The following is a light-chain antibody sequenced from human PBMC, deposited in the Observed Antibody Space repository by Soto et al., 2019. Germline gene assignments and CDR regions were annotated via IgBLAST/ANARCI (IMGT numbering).Light chain of an antibody. CDR3: TSYTSTSPLVF. CDR1: SSDVGGYNY. J-gene: IGLJ2*01. V-gene: IGLV2-14*01. Sequence: QSALTQPASVSGSPGQSITISCTGTSSDVGGYNYVSWYQQHPGKAPKLMIYEVSNRPSGVSNRFSGSKSGNTASLTISGLKAEEGADYYSTSYTSTSPLVFFGGGTNLTAL. CDR2: EVS.